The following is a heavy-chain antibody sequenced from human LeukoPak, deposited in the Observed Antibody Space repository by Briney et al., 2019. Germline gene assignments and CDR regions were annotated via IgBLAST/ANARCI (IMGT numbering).Heavy chain of an antibody. D-gene: IGHD5-12*01. CDR1: GFTFSSYW. Sequence: GGSLRLSCAASGFTFSSYWMHWVRQAPGKGLVWVSHISSDGSSTTYADSVKGRFTISRDNSKNTLYLQMNSLRAEDTAVYYCARAPGYSGYDEQGTFDYWGQGTLITVSS. CDR3: ARAPGYSGYDEQGTFDY. J-gene: IGHJ4*02. V-gene: IGHV3-74*01. CDR2: ISSDGSST.